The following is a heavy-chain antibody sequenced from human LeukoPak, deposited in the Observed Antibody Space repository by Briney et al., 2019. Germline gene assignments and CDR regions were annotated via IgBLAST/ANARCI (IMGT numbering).Heavy chain of an antibody. CDR2: FDPEGGET. CDR1: GYTLTELS. V-gene: IGHV1-24*01. J-gene: IGHJ6*02. Sequence: GASVKVSCKVSGYTLTELSMHWVRQAPGKGLEWMGGFDPEGGETIYAQKFQGRVTMTEDTSTDTAYMELSSLRSEDTAVYYCATEGYYGSGSWSYGMDVWGQGTTVTVSS. CDR3: ATEGYYGSGSWSYGMDV. D-gene: IGHD3-10*01.